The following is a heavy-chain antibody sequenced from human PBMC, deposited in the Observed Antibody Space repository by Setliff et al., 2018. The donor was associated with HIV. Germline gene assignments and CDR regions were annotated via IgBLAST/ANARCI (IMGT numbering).Heavy chain of an antibody. CDR2: IFHSGDT. CDR1: GVSVGSGDYY. CDR3: ATRPRIAARPFDY. Sequence: KASETLSLTCSVSGVSVGSGDYYWHWIRQHPEKDLEWIGYIFHSGDTYYNPSLKSRISMSVDTSKNQFSLELTSLTAADTAVYYCATRPRIAARPFDYWGQGMLVTVSS. D-gene: IGHD6-6*01. V-gene: IGHV4-31*03. J-gene: IGHJ4*02.